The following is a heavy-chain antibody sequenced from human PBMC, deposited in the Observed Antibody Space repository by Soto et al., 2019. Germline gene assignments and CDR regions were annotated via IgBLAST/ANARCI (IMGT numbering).Heavy chain of an antibody. D-gene: IGHD3-16*01. J-gene: IGHJ4*02. CDR1: GGVFNAYA. Sequence: QVSLVQSGAETRKPGSSVNVSCKASGGVFNAYAFSWVRLTPGQGLEWIGGIIPIFARSNYAHKFQDRVTITANKVITTVYMALTNLTSDDTAMYFCARIVWGQGMKTEFYYLTDGGQGTLVTVSS. V-gene: IGHV1-69*06. CDR2: IIPIFARS. CDR3: ARIVWGQGMKTEFYYLTD.